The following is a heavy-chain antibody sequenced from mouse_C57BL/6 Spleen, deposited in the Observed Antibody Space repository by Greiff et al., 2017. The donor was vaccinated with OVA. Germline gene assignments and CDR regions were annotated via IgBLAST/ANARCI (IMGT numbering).Heavy chain of an antibody. CDR2: IDPSDSYT. CDR3: ARGVDSSGYGYYAMDY. CDR1: GYTFTSYW. Sequence: QVQLQQPGAELVMPGASVKLSCKASGYTFTSYWMHWVKQRPGQGLEWIGEIDPSDSYTNYNQKFKGKSTLTVDKSSSTAYMQLSSLTSEDSAVYDGARGVDSSGYGYYAMDYWGQGTSVTVSS. J-gene: IGHJ4*01. V-gene: IGHV1-69*01. D-gene: IGHD3-2*02.